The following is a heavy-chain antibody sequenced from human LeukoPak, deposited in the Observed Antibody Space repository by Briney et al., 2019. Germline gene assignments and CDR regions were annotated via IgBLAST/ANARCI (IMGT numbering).Heavy chain of an antibody. Sequence: GGSLRLSCAASGFTFSTYAMSWVRQAPGKGLEWVSSISGSGGSTFYADSVKGRFTISRDNSKNTLYLQMNSLKAEDTAVYYCAPSQGDGFEYWGQGTLVTVSS. CDR3: APSQGDGFEY. D-gene: IGHD5-24*01. V-gene: IGHV3-23*01. CDR2: ISGSGGST. CDR1: GFTFSTYA. J-gene: IGHJ4*02.